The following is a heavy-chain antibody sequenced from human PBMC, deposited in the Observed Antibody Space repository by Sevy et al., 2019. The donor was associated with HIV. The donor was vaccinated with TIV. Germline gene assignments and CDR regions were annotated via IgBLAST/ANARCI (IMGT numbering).Heavy chain of an antibody. J-gene: IGHJ4*02. CDR3: ARDSPYYNDAGSPVPLFDL. Sequence: ASVKVSCTASGYTFTTYAISWVRHAPGQGLEWMGWISDYIGTTQYAQKFQGRVTMTTDTSTNTAYMDVRSLTSDDTAAYFCARDSPYYNDAGSPVPLFDLWGQGTLVTVSS. CDR2: ISDYIGTT. CDR1: GYTFTTYA. D-gene: IGHD3-10*01. V-gene: IGHV1-18*01.